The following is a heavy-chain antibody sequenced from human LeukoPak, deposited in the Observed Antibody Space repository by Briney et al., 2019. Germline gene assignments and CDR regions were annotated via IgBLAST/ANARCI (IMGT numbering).Heavy chain of an antibody. V-gene: IGHV3-30*06. D-gene: IGHD6-13*01. J-gene: IGHJ4*02. CDR3: ARRISSSCLVD. CDR2: ISYDGINI. Sequence: GGSLRLSCAASEFTFSSYGMHWVRQAPGKGLDWVAVISYDGINIYYADSVKGRFTISRDNSKNTLFLQMNSLRAEDTAVYYCARRISSSCLVDWGQGTLVTVST. CDR1: EFTFSSYG.